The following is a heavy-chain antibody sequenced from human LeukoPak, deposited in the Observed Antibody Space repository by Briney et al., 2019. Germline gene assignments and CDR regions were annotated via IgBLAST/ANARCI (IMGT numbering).Heavy chain of an antibody. CDR1: GYTFTSYG. J-gene: IGHJ6*03. D-gene: IGHD3-10*01. V-gene: IGHV1-18*01. CDR2: ISAYNGNT. Sequence: GSSVKVSCKASGYTFTSYGISWVRQAPGQGLEWMGWISAYNGNTIYAQKLQGRVTMTTDKSTSTAYMELRSLRSDDTAVYYCARLAVYYGSGSYQGWDYYYMDVWGKGTTVTVSS. CDR3: ARLAVYYGSGSYQGWDYYYMDV.